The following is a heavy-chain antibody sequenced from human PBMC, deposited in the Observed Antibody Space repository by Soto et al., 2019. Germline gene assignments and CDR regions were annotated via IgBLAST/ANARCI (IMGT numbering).Heavy chain of an antibody. D-gene: IGHD2-15*01. Sequence: EVQLVESGGGLVQPGGSLRLSCAASGFTVSSNYMSWVRQAPGKGLEWVSVIYSGGSTYYADSVKGRFTISRHNSKNTLYLQMNSLRAEDTAVYYCARAPPGYCSGGSCFLGSFDYWGQGTLVTVSS. CDR2: IYSGGST. J-gene: IGHJ4*02. V-gene: IGHV3-53*04. CDR3: ARAPPGYCSGGSCFLGSFDY. CDR1: GFTVSSNY.